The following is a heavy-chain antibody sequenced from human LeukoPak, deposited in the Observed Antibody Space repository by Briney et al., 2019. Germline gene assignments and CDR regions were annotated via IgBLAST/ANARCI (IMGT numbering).Heavy chain of an antibody. CDR3: ARDKGDYGDYYWFDP. CDR1: GGSIRSNYY. J-gene: IGHJ5*02. V-gene: IGHV4-39*07. D-gene: IGHD4-17*01. Sequence: PSETLSLTCTVSGGSIRSNYYWGWIRPPPGKGLEGIGSIYYSGNSYYNPSLKSRVTMSIDTSKNQFSLKVRSVTAADTAVYYCARDKGDYGDYYWFDPWGQGTRVIVSS. CDR2: IYYSGNS.